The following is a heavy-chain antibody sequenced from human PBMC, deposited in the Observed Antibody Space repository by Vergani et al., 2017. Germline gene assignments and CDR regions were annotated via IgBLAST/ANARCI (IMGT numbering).Heavy chain of an antibody. D-gene: IGHD6-13*01. CDR1: GYSISSGYY. CDR2: IYHSGST. CDR3: ARRESIAAAGPLDY. J-gene: IGHJ4*02. V-gene: IGHV4-38-2*01. Sequence: QVQLQESGPGLVKPSETLSLTCAVSGYSISSGYYWGWIRQPPGKGLEWIGSIYHSGSTYYNPSLKSRVTISVDTSKNQFSLKLSSVTAADTAVYYCARRESIAAAGPLDYWGQGTLVTVSS.